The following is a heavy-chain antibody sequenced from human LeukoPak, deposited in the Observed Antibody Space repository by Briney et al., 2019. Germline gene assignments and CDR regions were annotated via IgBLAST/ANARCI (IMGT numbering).Heavy chain of an antibody. Sequence: ASVKVSCKASGYTFTGYYMHWVRQAPGQGLEWMGWINPNSGATNYAQKFQGRVTMTRDTSTSTAYMELRSLRSDDTAVYYCARGSSGWHSDYWGQGTLVTASS. CDR1: GYTFTGYY. CDR3: ARGSSGWHSDY. J-gene: IGHJ4*02. V-gene: IGHV1-2*02. D-gene: IGHD6-19*01. CDR2: INPNSGAT.